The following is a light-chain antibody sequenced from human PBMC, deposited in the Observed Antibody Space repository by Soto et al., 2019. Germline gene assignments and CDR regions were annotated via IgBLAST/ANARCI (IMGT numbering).Light chain of an antibody. CDR3: QHYGRAPA. V-gene: IGKV3-20*01. Sequence: ELGLTQSPDPPSLSPGERAALSGMASQRVTSNYLAWYQKKPDQAPRLLIYGASIRANGIPDRFRGSGSGTDFSLTVSRLEPEVFAVDYCQHYGRAPAYGGGTKVEIK. CDR2: GAS. CDR1: QRVTSNY. J-gene: IGKJ4*01.